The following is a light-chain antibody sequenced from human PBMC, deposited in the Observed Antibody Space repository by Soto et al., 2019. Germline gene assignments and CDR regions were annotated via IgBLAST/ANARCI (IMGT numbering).Light chain of an antibody. Sequence: QSALTQPASVSGSPGQSITISCTGTSSDVGGYNYVCWYQQHPGKAPKLMIYDVSNRPSGVSNRFSGSKSGNTASLTISGLQAEDEGDYYCSSYTSSSTDVFGSGTKLTVL. CDR1: SSDVGGYNY. J-gene: IGLJ1*01. CDR3: SSYTSSSTDV. V-gene: IGLV2-14*01. CDR2: DVS.